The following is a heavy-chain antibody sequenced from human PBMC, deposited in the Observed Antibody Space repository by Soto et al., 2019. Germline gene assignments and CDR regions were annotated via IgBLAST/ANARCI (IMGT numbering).Heavy chain of an antibody. CDR3: ARVSGDYYFWSGLPHPNWFDP. J-gene: IGHJ5*02. Sequence: ASVKVSCKASGYTFTSYGISWVRQAPGQGLEWMGWISAYNGNTNNAQKLQGRVTMTTDTSTSTAYMELRSLRSDDTAVYYCARVSGDYYFWSGLPHPNWFDPWGQGTLVTVSS. CDR2: ISAYNGNT. V-gene: IGHV1-18*01. CDR1: GYTFTSYG. D-gene: IGHD3-3*01.